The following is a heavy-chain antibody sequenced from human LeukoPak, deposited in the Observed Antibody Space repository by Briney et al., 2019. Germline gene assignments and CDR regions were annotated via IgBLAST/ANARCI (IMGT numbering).Heavy chain of an antibody. CDR3: ARTIAFYYDSSSYMDF. CDR1: GYSFTSYW. J-gene: IGHJ4*02. CDR2: IYPGDSDT. D-gene: IGHD3-22*01. V-gene: IGHV5-51*01. Sequence: GESLKISCKGSGYSFTSYWIGWVRQMPGKGLEWMGIIYPGDSDTRYSPSFQGQVTISADKSISTAYLQWSSLKASDTAMYFCARTIAFYYDSSSYMDFWGQGTLVTVSS.